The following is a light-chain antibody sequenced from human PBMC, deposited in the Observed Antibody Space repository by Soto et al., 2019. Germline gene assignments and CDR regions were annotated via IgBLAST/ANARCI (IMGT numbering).Light chain of an antibody. CDR1: QSVATN. V-gene: IGKV3-15*01. CDR2: GAS. J-gene: IGKJ1*01. Sequence: EIVMTQSPATLSVSPWERATLSCRASQSVATNLAWYQQKPGQPPTPLIYGASTRATGITARCSGGGSGTDFTLTISRLEPEDFAVYHCQRYGGFGQGTKVDIK. CDR3: QRYGG.